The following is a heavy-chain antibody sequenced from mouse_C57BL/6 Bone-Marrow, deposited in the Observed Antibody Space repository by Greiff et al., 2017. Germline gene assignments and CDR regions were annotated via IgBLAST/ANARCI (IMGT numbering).Heavy chain of an antibody. CDR1: GYTFTSYW. Sequence: QVQLQQPGAELVMPGASVKLSCKASGYTFTSYWMHWVKQRPGQGLEWIGEIDPSDSYTNYNQKFKGKSTLTVDKSSSTAYMQLSSLTSEDSAVYYCARNNYVCWYFDVWGTGTTVTVSS. CDR2: IDPSDSYT. V-gene: IGHV1-69*01. D-gene: IGHD1-3*01. J-gene: IGHJ1*03. CDR3: ARNNYVCWYFDV.